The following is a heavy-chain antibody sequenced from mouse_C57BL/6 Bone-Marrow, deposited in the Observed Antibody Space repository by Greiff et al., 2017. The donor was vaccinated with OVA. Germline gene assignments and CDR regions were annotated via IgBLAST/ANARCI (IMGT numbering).Heavy chain of an antibody. CDR2: IDPEDGDT. CDR1: GFNIKDYY. D-gene: IGHD1-1*01. J-gene: IGHJ3*01. Sequence: VQLKQSGAELVRPGASVKLSCTASGFNIKDYYMHWVKQRPEQGLEWIGRIDPEDGDTEYAPKFQGKATMTADTSSNTAYLQLSSLTSEDTAVYYCTTGTFFYYGSSSWFAYWGQGTLVTVSA. V-gene: IGHV14-1*01. CDR3: TTGTFFYYGSSSWFAY.